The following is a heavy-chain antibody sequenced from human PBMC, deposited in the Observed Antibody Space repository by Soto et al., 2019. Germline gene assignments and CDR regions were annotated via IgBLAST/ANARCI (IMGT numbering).Heavy chain of an antibody. CDR1: GFSISSYY. J-gene: IGHJ3*02. Sequence: SETLSLTCTVSGFSISSYYWRWIRQPPGKGLEWIGYIYYSGSTNYNPSLKSRVTISVDTSKNQFSLKLSSVTAADTAVYYCARDLRGWGYAFDIWGQGTMVTVS. CDR3: ARDLRGWGYAFDI. V-gene: IGHV4-59*01. D-gene: IGHD1-26*01. CDR2: IYYSGST.